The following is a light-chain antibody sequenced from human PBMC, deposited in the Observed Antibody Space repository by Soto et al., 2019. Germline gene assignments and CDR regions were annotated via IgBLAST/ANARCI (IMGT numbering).Light chain of an antibody. V-gene: IGKV1-5*01. CDR2: DAS. CDR3: QQYSTYALT. J-gene: IGKJ4*01. CDR1: QNVGNS. Sequence: DIQMTQSPSTVSASIGDSVTITCRASQNVGNSLAWYQLRPGKAPNLLIFDASNLESGVPSKFSGSGSGTEFTFTISSLQPDDFATYYCQQYSTYALTFXGGTKADIK.